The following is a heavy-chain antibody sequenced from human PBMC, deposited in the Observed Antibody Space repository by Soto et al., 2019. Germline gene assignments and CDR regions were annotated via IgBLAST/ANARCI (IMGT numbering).Heavy chain of an antibody. J-gene: IGHJ4*02. CDR3: ARVSSGTPLDFDY. CDR2: VYYSGTT. D-gene: IGHD3-22*01. V-gene: IGHV4-61*08. CDR1: GGSIDRGDYY. Sequence: SETLSHRYSVSGGSIDRGDYYWSCIRQPPGKGLEWIGYVYYSGTTNYNPFLKSRVTLSLDKSKNQFSLKMNSVTAADTVVYYCARVSSGTPLDFDYWGQGPLVT.